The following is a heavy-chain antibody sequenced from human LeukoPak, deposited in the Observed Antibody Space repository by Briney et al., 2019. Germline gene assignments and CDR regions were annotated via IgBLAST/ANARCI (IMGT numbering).Heavy chain of an antibody. J-gene: IGHJ6*03. CDR3: ARGGYGSGWDYMDV. V-gene: IGHV4-34*01. CDR2: INHSGST. D-gene: IGHD3-10*01. Sequence: SETLSLTCTVSGGSISSYYWNWIRQPPGKGLEWIGGINHSGSTNYNPSLKSRVTLSVDTSKNQFSLNLSSVTAADTAVYFCARGGYGSGWDYMDVWGKGTTVPVSS. CDR1: GGSISSYY.